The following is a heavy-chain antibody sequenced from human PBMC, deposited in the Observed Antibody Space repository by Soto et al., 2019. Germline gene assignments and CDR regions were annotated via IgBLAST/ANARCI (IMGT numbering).Heavy chain of an antibody. CDR3: ARDHGNYGFRPRGMDV. CDR1: GGTFSSYA. D-gene: IGHD3-10*01. V-gene: IGHV1-69*13. J-gene: IGHJ6*02. Sequence: GASVKVSCKASGGTFSSYAISWVRQAPGQGLEWMGGIIPIFGTANYAQKFQGRVTITADESTSTAYMELSSLRSEDTAVYYCARDHGNYGFRPRGMDVWGQGTTVTVYS. CDR2: IIPIFGTA.